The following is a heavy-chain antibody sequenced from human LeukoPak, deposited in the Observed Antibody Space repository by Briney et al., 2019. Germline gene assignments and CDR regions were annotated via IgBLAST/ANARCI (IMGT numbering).Heavy chain of an antibody. V-gene: IGHV1-2*02. Sequence: ASVKVSCKASGYTFTDNHMYWIRQAPGQGLECMGWISPNSGGTNYAQKFQGRITMTGDTSISTGYMELSSLRSDDTAVYYCARELGRSAFDVWGQGTMVTVSS. CDR1: GYTFTDNH. CDR2: ISPNSGGT. D-gene: IGHD7-27*01. J-gene: IGHJ3*01. CDR3: ARELGRSAFDV.